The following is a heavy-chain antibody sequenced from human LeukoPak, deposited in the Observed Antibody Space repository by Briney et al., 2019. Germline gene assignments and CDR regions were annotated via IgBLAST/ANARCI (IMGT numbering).Heavy chain of an antibody. D-gene: IGHD3-16*02. Sequence: SGGSLRLSCAASGFTFSSYAMSWARQAPGKGLEWVSSISSSSSYIYYADSVKGRFTISRDNAKNSLYLQMNSLRAEDTAVYYCARDPGDDYVWGSYRYTDYFDYWGQGTLVTVSS. J-gene: IGHJ4*02. V-gene: IGHV3-21*01. CDR2: ISSSSSYI. CDR1: GFTFSSYA. CDR3: ARDPGDDYVWGSYRYTDYFDY.